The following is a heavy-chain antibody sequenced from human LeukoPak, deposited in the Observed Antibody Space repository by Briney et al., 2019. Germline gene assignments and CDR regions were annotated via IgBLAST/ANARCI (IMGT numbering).Heavy chain of an antibody. Sequence: PGGSLRLSCAASGFTFSSYWMSWVRQAPGKGLEWVATIKKDGSEKYYVDSVKGQFTISRDNAKSSLYLQMNSLRGDDTAVYYCARDSSGNYWGQGTLVTVSS. CDR1: GFTFSSYW. CDR3: ARDSSGNY. J-gene: IGHJ4*02. V-gene: IGHV3-7*01. D-gene: IGHD6-19*01. CDR2: IKKDGSEK.